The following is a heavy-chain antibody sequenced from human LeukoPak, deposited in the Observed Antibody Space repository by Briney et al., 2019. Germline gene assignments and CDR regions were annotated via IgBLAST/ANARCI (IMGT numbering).Heavy chain of an antibody. D-gene: IGHD2-21*02. CDR1: GFTFSSYW. J-gene: IGHJ4*02. Sequence: GGTLRLSCAASGFTFSSYWMSWVRQAPGKGLEWVANIKQDGREKYYVDSVKGRFTISRDNAKNSLYLQMNSLRAEDTAVYYCARDGPYCGGDCYLDYWGQGTLVTVSS. CDR2: IKQDGREK. V-gene: IGHV3-7*01. CDR3: ARDGPYCGGDCYLDY.